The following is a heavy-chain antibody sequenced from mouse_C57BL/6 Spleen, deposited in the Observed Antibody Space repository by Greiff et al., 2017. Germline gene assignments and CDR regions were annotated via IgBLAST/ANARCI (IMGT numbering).Heavy chain of an antibody. CDR2: IRNKANGYTT. CDR3: ARYTTTGDGFAY. CDR1: GFTFTDYY. J-gene: IGHJ3*01. V-gene: IGHV7-3*01. Sequence: EVKLMESGGGLVQPGGSLSLSCAASGFTFTDYYMSWVRQPPGKALEWLGFIRNKANGYTTEYSASVKGRFTISRDNSQSILYLQMNALRAEDSATYYCARYTTTGDGFAYWGQGTLVTVSA. D-gene: IGHD1-1*01.